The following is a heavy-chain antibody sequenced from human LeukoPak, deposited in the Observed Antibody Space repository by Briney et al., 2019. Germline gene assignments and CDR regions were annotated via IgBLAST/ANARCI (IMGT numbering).Heavy chain of an antibody. D-gene: IGHD5-18*01. V-gene: IGHV4-34*01. Sequence: SETLSLTCAVCGGSFSGYYWSWIRQPPGKGLEWIGEINHSGSTNYNPSLKSRVTITVDTSKNQFSLKLSSVTAADTAVYYCARGRGYSYGYADYWGQGTLVTVSS. CDR1: GGSFSGYY. CDR3: ARGRGYSYGYADY. CDR2: INHSGST. J-gene: IGHJ4*02.